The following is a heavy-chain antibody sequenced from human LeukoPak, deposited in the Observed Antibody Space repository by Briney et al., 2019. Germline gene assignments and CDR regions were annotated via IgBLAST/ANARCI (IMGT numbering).Heavy chain of an antibody. Sequence: SVKVSCKASGGTFSSYAISWVRQAPGQGLEWMGRIIPIFGTANYAQKFQGRVTITTDESTSTAYMELSSLRSEDTAVYYCARGDGYCSGGSCHSFAPLDYWGQGTLVTVSS. D-gene: IGHD2-15*01. CDR3: ARGDGYCSGGSCHSFAPLDY. CDR2: IIPIFGTA. V-gene: IGHV1-69*05. CDR1: GGTFSSYA. J-gene: IGHJ4*02.